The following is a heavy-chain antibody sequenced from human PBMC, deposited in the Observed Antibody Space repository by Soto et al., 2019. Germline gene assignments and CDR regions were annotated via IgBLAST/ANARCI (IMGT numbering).Heavy chain of an antibody. CDR1: GFTFRSYA. CDR3: AKMTTVPTLIDYFDY. Sequence: EVQLLESGGGLIQPGGSLRLSCAASGFTFRSYAMSWVRQAPGKGLEWVSVVSGSGTNTFYADSVKGRFTMSRDNSKNTLYLQMNSLRAEDTAVYYCAKMTTVPTLIDYFDYWGQGARVTVSS. CDR2: VSGSGTNT. D-gene: IGHD4-4*01. J-gene: IGHJ4*02. V-gene: IGHV3-23*01.